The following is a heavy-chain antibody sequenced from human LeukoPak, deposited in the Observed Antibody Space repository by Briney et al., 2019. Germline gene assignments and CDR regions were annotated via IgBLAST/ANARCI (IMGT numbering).Heavy chain of an antibody. CDR2: ISGSGGSP. CDR3: XXALXXXVPAGVSPNWFDA. J-gene: IGHJ5*02. Sequence: GGSLRLSCAASGFPFNTYAMTWIRQPAGKGLEWVSAISGSGGSPYYADSVKGRFTISRDNSNRTLLLHMNGRRGEEPAVYFSXXALXXXVPAGVSPNWFDAWGQGTLVTVSS. CDR1: GFPFNTYA. D-gene: IGHD2-2*01. V-gene: IGHV3-23*01.